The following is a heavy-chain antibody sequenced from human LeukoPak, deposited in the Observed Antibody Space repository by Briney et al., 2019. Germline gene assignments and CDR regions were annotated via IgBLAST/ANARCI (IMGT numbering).Heavy chain of an antibody. Sequence: GGSLRLSCTTSGVTFGEFAMSWVRQAPGKGLEWVAVISYDGSNKYYADSVKGRFTISRDNSKNTLYLQMNSLRAEDTAVYYCAKDKFRFDYWGQGTLVTVSS. CDR1: GVTFGEFA. J-gene: IGHJ4*02. CDR2: ISYDGSNK. V-gene: IGHV3-30*04. CDR3: AKDKFRFDY.